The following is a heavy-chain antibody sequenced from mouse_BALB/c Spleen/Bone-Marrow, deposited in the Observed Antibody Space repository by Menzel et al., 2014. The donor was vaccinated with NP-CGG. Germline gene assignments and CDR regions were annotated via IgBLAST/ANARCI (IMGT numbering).Heavy chain of an antibody. CDR2: INPDSSTI. CDR1: GFDFSRYW. CDR3: ARLSYYGRFAY. Sequence: EVKLMESGGGLVQPGGSLKLSCAASGFDFSRYWMSWVRRAPGKGLEWIGEINPDSSTINYTPSLKDKFIISGDNAKNTLYLQMSKVRSEDTALYYCARLSYYGRFAYWGQGTLVTVSA. J-gene: IGHJ3*01. V-gene: IGHV4-1*02. D-gene: IGHD1-1*01.